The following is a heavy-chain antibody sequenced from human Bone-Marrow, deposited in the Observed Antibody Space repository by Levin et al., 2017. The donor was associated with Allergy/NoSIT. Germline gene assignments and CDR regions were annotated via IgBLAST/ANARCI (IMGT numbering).Heavy chain of an antibody. CDR1: GAFITSGDYY. J-gene: IGHJ5*02. CDR3: ARDHNSYGSASYWFDP. Sequence: SQTLSLPCTVSGAFITSGDYYWTWIRQPPGKGLEWIGFTYYSGSTIYNPSLKSRVTISVDTSRNEFSLRLTSVTAADTAVYYCARDHNSYGSASYWFDPWGQGTLVTVSS. CDR2: TYYSGST. V-gene: IGHV4-30-4*08. D-gene: IGHD3-10*01.